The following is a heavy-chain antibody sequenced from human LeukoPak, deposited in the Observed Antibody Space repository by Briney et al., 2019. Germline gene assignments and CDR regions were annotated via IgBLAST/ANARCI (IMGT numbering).Heavy chain of an antibody. J-gene: IGHJ5*02. CDR1: GVSISSYY. D-gene: IGHD3-10*01. CDR2: IHYTGST. V-gene: IGHV4-59*01. Sequence: PSETLTLTCTVSGVSISSYYWSWIRQSPGKGLECIGYIHYTGSTNYNPSLKSRVTISVETYKHQFSLKLKSVTAADTAVYYCARGGYYGSGNDFRFDPWGQGTLVTVSS. CDR3: ARGGYYGSGNDFRFDP.